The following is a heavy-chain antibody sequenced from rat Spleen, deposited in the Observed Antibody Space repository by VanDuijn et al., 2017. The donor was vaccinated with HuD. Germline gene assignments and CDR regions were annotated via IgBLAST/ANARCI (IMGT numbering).Heavy chain of an antibody. CDR1: GFTFSDYY. Sequence: EVQLVESGGGLVQPGRSLKLSCAASGFTFSDYYMAWVRQAPTKGLEWVASITTGGGSTYYRDSVKGRFTISRDNTKSTLYLQMDSLRSEDTATYHCARGGYFRYWGQGVMVTVSS. J-gene: IGHJ2*01. CDR3: ARGGYFRY. CDR2: ITTGGGST. V-gene: IGHV5-25*01. D-gene: IGHD2-5*01.